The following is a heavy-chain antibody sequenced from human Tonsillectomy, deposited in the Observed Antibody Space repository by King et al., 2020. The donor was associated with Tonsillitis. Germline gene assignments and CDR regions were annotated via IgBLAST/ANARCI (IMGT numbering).Heavy chain of an antibody. CDR2: ISYDESQK. D-gene: IGHD3-10*01. V-gene: IGHV3-30*18. CDR1: ALTFSSSG. Sequence: VQLVESGGGVVQPGRSLRLSCAASALTFSSSGLHWVRQAPGKGLEWVATISYDESQKYYVDSVKGRFTISRDNAEKTVSLQMESLRVDDTAVYYCAKDRGVAHFDYWGQGTLVTVPT. J-gene: IGHJ4*02. CDR3: AKDRGVAHFDY.